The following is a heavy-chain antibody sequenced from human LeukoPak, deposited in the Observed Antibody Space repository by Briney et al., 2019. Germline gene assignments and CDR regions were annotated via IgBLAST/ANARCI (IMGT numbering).Heavy chain of an antibody. V-gene: IGHV3-23*01. CDR3: AKESTPSGNTNVYFDY. CDR2: ISGTGDST. D-gene: IGHD4-23*01. CDR1: GFTFSSHA. Sequence: PGGSLRLSCAASGFTFSSHAMNWVRQAPGKGLEWVSSISGTGDSTYCTDSVKGRFTISRDNSKNTLYLQMNSLRADDTAVYYCAKESTPSGNTNVYFDYWGQGTLVTVSS. J-gene: IGHJ4*02.